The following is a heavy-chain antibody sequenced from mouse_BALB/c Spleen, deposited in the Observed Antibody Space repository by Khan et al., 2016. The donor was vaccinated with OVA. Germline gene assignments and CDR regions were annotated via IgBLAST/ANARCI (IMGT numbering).Heavy chain of an antibody. V-gene: IGHV9-1*02. D-gene: IGHD1-1*02. CDR2: INTYTGEP. CDR3: ARGWSTYAMDY. Sequence: QIQLVQSGPELKKPGETVKISCKASGYTFTNYGMNWVKQAPRKGLKWMGWINTYTGEPTYADDFKGRFAFSLETSASTAYLQINNLKNEDMATYFCARGWSTYAMDYWGQGTSVTISS. J-gene: IGHJ4*01. CDR1: GYTFTNYG.